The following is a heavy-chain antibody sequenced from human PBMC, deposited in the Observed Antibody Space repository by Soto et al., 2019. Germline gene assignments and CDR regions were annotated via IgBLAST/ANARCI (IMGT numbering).Heavy chain of an antibody. V-gene: IGHV3-21*01. J-gene: IGHJ3*02. D-gene: IGHD6-19*01. CDR2: ISTTSTYT. CDR3: ARDDGLSSTNVKAFDI. CDR1: GFTFSRYY. Sequence: VGSLRLSCAASGFTFSRYYMNWVRQAPGKGLEWVSSISTTSTYTHYADSLKGRFTISRDNAKKLLYLQMDSLRAEDTAVYYCARDDGLSSTNVKAFDIWGRGTKVTVSS.